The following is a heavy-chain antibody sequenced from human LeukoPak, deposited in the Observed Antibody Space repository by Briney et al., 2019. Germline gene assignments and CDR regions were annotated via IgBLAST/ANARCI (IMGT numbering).Heavy chain of an antibody. V-gene: IGHV3-66*01. CDR1: GFTVSNNY. D-gene: IGHD2-15*01. Sequence: GGSLRLSCAASGFTVSNNYMNWVRQAPGKGLEWVSGFYSDGSTYYADSVKGRFTISRDNSKNTLYLQMNSLRAEDTAVYYCARGSSGGSLNCFDPGGQGTLVTVSS. J-gene: IGHJ5*02. CDR3: ARGSSGGSLNCFDP. CDR2: FYSDGST.